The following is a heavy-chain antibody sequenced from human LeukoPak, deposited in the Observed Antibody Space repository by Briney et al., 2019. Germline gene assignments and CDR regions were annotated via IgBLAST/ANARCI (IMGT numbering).Heavy chain of an antibody. CDR2: ISASSSAT. CDR1: EFSLGAYA. J-gene: IGHJ4*02. V-gene: IGHV3-48*01. CDR3: TRGVGRRGGTFDF. D-gene: IGHD3-10*01. Sequence: GGSLRLSCAASEFSLGAYAMNWVRQAPGKGLEWVSYISASSSATYYAESVKGRFTISRDNGQNSLYLQMNSLIAGDTAVYYCTRGVGRRGGTFDFWGQGTLVTVSS.